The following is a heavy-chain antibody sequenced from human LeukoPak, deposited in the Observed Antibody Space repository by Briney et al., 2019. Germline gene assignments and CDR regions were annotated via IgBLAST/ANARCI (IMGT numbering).Heavy chain of an antibody. Sequence: SETLSLTCTVSGGSFSAYYWSWIRQPPGKGLEWIGEINHSGSTNYNPSLMSRVTVSVDTSKNQFSLKLSSVTAADTAVYYCARVGQGYCSGGSCSLYNWFDSWGQGTLVTVSS. CDR3: ARVGQGYCSGGSCSLYNWFDS. D-gene: IGHD2-15*01. J-gene: IGHJ5*01. CDR2: INHSGST. CDR1: GGSFSAYY. V-gene: IGHV4-34*01.